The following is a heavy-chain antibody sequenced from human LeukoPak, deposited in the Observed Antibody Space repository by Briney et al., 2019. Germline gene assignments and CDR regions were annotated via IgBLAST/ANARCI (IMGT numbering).Heavy chain of an antibody. CDR3: ARGPYAYDSSGAFDI. Sequence: PSETLSLTCTVSGASISCGEYYWSWIRQPAGKGLEWIGRIYTSGSTNYNPSLKSRVTISVDTSKNQFSLKLSSVTAADTAVFYCARGPYAYDSSGAFDIWGQGTMVTVSS. CDR2: IYTSGST. D-gene: IGHD3-22*01. V-gene: IGHV4-61*02. CDR1: GASISCGEYY. J-gene: IGHJ3*02.